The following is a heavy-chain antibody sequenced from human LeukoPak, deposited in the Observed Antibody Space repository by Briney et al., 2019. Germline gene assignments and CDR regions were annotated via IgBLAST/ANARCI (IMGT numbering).Heavy chain of an antibody. J-gene: IGHJ3*02. V-gene: IGHV3-48*01. Sequence: PGGSLRLSCAASEFTFSSYSMNWVRQAPGKGLEWVSYITNSGNSKSYADSVKGRFTISRDNTKNSLYLQMNSLRAEDTAVYYCARGSIVGATDAFDIWGQGTMVTVSS. CDR3: ARGSIVGATDAFDI. CDR1: EFTFSSYS. CDR2: ITNSGNSK. D-gene: IGHD1-26*01.